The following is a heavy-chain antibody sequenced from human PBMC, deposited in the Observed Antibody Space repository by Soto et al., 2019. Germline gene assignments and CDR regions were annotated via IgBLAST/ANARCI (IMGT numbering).Heavy chain of an antibody. CDR2: ISWDGGST. J-gene: IGHJ4*02. D-gene: IGHD5-18*01. Sequence: EVQLVESGGVVVQPGASLRLSCAASGFTFDDYTMHWVRQAPGKGLEWGSLISWDGGSTYYADSVKGRFTISRDNSKNSLYLQMNSLRTEDTALYYCARDKMSGYIYGYPFDYWGQGTLV. V-gene: IGHV3-43*01. CDR1: GFTFDDYT. CDR3: ARDKMSGYIYGYPFDY.